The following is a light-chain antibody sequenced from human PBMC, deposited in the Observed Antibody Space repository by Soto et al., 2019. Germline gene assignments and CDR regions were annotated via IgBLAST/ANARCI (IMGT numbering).Light chain of an antibody. CDR2: DVS. CDR3: SSYTSSSTLV. Sequence: QSVLTQPASVSGSPGQSITISCTGTSSDVGDYNYVSWYQQHPGKAPKLMIYDVSNRPSGVSNRFSGSKSGNTASLTISGLQAEDEADYYCSSYTSSSTLVFGTGTKVTV. V-gene: IGLV2-14*01. CDR1: SSDVGDYNY. J-gene: IGLJ1*01.